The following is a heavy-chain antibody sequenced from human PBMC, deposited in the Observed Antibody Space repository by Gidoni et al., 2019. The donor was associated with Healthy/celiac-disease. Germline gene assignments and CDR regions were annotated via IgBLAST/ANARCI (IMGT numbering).Heavy chain of an antibody. D-gene: IGHD6-19*01. CDR1: GFTFSDCY. Sequence: QVQLVESGGGLVKPGGSLRLSCAASGFTFSDCYMSWIRQAPGKGLEWVSYISSSSSYTNYADSVKGRFTISRDNAKNSLYLQMNSLRAEDTAVYYCARVYSSGWPSCFDYWGQGTLVTVSS. CDR2: ISSSSSYT. J-gene: IGHJ4*02. CDR3: ARVYSSGWPSCFDY. V-gene: IGHV3-11*06.